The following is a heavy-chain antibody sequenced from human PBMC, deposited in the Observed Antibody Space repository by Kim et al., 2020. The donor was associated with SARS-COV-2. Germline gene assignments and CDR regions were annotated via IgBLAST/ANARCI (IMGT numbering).Heavy chain of an antibody. V-gene: IGHV3-30*18. D-gene: IGHD5-18*01. CDR2: ISYDGSNK. J-gene: IGHJ6*02. Sequence: GGSLRLSCAASGFTFSSYGMHWVRQAPGKGLEWVAVISYDGSNKYYADSVKGRFTISRDNSKNTLYLQMNSLRAEDTAVYYCAKDRGYSYGYVFYYYGMDVWGQGTTVTVSS. CDR1: GFTFSSYG. CDR3: AKDRGYSYGYVFYYYGMDV.